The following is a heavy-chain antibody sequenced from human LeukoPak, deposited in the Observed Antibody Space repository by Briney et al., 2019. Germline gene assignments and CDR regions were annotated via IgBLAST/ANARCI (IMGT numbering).Heavy chain of an antibody. Sequence: GGSLRLSCAASGFTFSSYSMNWVRQAPGKGLEWVSSISSSRSYIYYADSVKGRFTISRDNAKNSLYLQMNSLRAEDTAVYYCARDFLDIVVVVAAMADNWFDPWGQGTLVTVSS. D-gene: IGHD2-15*01. CDR1: GFTFSSYS. V-gene: IGHV3-21*01. J-gene: IGHJ5*02. CDR2: ISSSRSYI. CDR3: ARDFLDIVVVVAAMADNWFDP.